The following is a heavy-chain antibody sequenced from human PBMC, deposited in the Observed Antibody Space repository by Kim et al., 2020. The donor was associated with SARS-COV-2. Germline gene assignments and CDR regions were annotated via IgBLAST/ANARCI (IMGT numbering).Heavy chain of an antibody. CDR2: ISSSSSTI. CDR1: GFTFSSYS. Sequence: GGSLRLSCAASGFTFSSYSMNWVRQAPGKGLEWVSYISSSSSTIYYADSVKGRFTISRDNAKNSLYLQMNSLRDEDTAVYYCARGRGLGIVGAKDWFDPWGQGTLVTVSS. V-gene: IGHV3-48*02. J-gene: IGHJ5*02. CDR3: ARGRGLGIVGAKDWFDP. D-gene: IGHD1-26*01.